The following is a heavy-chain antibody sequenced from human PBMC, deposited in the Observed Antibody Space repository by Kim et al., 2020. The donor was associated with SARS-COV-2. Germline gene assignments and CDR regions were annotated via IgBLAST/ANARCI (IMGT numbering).Heavy chain of an antibody. V-gene: IGHV3-23*01. CDR3: AALGYGSKWFFY. Sequence: GGSLRLFCAASGFLFNAYAMAWVRQAPGKGLEWVSSVSGTGATTWNADSVEGRFVISRDNSKNTLYLQMNSLRGEDTALYFCAALGYGSKWFFYWGQGTL. CDR2: VSGTGATT. CDR1: GFLFNAYA. D-gene: IGHD3-22*01. J-gene: IGHJ4*02.